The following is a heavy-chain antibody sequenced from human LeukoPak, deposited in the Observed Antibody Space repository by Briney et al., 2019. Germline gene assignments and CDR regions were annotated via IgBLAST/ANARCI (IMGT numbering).Heavy chain of an antibody. CDR1: GGSISSGDYY. CDR3: AREGSSGSFDY. V-gene: IGHV4-30-4*01. Sequence: SETLSLTCTVSGGSISSGDYYWSWIRQPPGKGLEWIGYIYYSGSTYYNPSLKSRVTISVDTSKNQYSLKLSSVTAADTAVYYCAREGSSGSFDYWGQGTLVTVSS. D-gene: IGHD3-10*01. CDR2: IYYSGST. J-gene: IGHJ4*02.